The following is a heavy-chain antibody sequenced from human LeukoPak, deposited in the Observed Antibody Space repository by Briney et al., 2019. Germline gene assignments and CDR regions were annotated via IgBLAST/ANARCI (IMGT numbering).Heavy chain of an antibody. J-gene: IGHJ6*02. D-gene: IGHD3-22*01. CDR1: GFTFSSYA. Sequence: GGSLRLSCAASGFTFSSYAMSWVRQAPGKGLEWVSAISGSGGSTYYADSVKGRFTISRDNSKNTLYLQMNSLRAEDTAVYYCAKDYYDSGSTPHYYYGMDVWGQGTTVTVSS. V-gene: IGHV3-23*01. CDR2: ISGSGGST. CDR3: AKDYYDSGSTPHYYYGMDV.